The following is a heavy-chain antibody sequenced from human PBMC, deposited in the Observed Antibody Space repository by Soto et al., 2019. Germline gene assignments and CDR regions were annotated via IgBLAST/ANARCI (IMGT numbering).Heavy chain of an antibody. V-gene: IGHV4-59*08. Sequence: SETLSLTCTVSGGSISSYYWSWIRQPPGKGLEWIGYIYYSGSTNYNPSLKSRVTISVDTSKNQFSLKLSSVTAADTAVYYCASSRPDPLGRTGPFDYWGQGTLVTVSS. J-gene: IGHJ4*02. CDR3: ASSRPDPLGRTGPFDY. CDR1: GGSISSYY. D-gene: IGHD6-13*01. CDR2: IYYSGST.